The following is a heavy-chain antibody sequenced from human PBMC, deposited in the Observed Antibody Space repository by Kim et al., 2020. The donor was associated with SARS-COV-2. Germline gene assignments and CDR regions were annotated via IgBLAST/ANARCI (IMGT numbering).Heavy chain of an antibody. V-gene: IGHV5-51*01. CDR2: IYPGDSDT. CDR1: GYSFTSYW. CDR3: ARQASGALYCSSTSCYGQYYYYYGMDV. J-gene: IGHJ6*02. D-gene: IGHD2-2*01. Sequence: GESLKISCKGSGYSFTSYWIGWVRQMPGKGLEWMGIIYPGDSDTRYSPSFQGQVTISADKSISTAYLQWSSLKASDTAMYYCARQASGALYCSSTSCYGQYYYYYGMDVWGQGTTVTVSS.